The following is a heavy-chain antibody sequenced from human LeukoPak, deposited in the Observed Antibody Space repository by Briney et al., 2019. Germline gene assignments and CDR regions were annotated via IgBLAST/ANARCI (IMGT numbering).Heavy chain of an antibody. J-gene: IGHJ3*02. V-gene: IGHV4-39*07. CDR1: GGSIRSTSHY. CDR2: IYYSGST. CDR3: ARDERMATRRASDI. D-gene: IGHD5-24*01. Sequence: SSETLSLTCTVSGGSIRSTSHYWGWIRQPPGTGLDWIGSIYYSGSTYYNPSLKSRVTISVDTSKNQFSLKLSSVTAADTAVYYCARDERMATRRASDIWGQGTMVTVSS.